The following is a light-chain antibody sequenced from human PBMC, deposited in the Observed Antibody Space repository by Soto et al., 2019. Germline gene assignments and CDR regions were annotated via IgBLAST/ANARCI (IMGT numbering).Light chain of an antibody. V-gene: IGLV2-23*01. Sequence: QSALTQPASVSGSPGQSITISCTGTSSGVWSYNLVSWYQQHPGKAPKLMIYEGSKRPSGVSNRFSGSKSGNTASLTISGLQAEDEADYYCCSYAGSSTSYVFGTGPKLTVL. CDR2: EGS. J-gene: IGLJ1*01. CDR3: CSYAGSSTSYV. CDR1: SSGVWSYNL.